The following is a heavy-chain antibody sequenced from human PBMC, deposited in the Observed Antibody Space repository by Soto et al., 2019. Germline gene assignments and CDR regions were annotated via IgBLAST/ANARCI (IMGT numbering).Heavy chain of an antibody. CDR1: GLTFSSYW. D-gene: IGHD6-13*01. Sequence: GSLRLCCAASGLTFSSYWMSWVRQAPGKGLEWVANIKQDGSEKYYVDSVKGRFTISRDNAKNSLYLQMNSLRAEDTAVYYCARDPNLAAADHWGQGTLVTVSS. CDR3: ARDPNLAAADH. V-gene: IGHV3-7*01. CDR2: IKQDGSEK. J-gene: IGHJ4*02.